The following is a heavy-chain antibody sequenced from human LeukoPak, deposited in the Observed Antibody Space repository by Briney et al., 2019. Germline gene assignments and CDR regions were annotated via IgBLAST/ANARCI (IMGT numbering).Heavy chain of an antibody. J-gene: IGHJ4*02. CDR1: GFIFSNYA. CDR2: IGDSGGST. Sequence: GGSLRLSCAASGFIFSNYAMSWVRQAPGKGLEWVSAIGDSGGSTFYADSVKGRFTISRDNSRKTLYLQMNSLRAEDTAVYYCAKTGGHYYDSSASYYPDYWGQGTLVTVSS. CDR3: AKTGGHYYDSSASYYPDY. D-gene: IGHD3-22*01. V-gene: IGHV3-23*01.